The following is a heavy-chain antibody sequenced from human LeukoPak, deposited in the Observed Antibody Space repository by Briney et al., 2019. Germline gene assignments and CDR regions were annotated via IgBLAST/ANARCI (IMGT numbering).Heavy chain of an antibody. J-gene: IGHJ4*02. D-gene: IGHD3-10*01. V-gene: IGHV4-4*07. CDR1: GVSISSYY. Sequence: PSETLSLTCTVSGVSISSYYWSWIRQPAGKGLEWIGRIHTSGSTNYNPSLKSRVSISADTSKNQFSLKLSSVTAADAAVYYCARDTYYYGSGSYRLDYWGQGTLVTVSS. CDR2: IHTSGST. CDR3: ARDTYYYGSGSYRLDY.